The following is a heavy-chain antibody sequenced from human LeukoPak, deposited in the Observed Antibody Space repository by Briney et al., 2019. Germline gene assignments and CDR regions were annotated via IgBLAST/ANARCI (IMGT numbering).Heavy chain of an antibody. J-gene: IGHJ5*02. CDR3: ARVVGGSGSYDWFDP. Sequence: ASVKASCKASGYTFTSYGISWVRQAPGQGLEWMGWISAYNGNTNYAQKLQGRVTMTTDTSTSTAYMELRSLRSDDTAVYYCARVVGGSGSYDWFDPWGQGTLVTVSS. D-gene: IGHD3-10*01. V-gene: IGHV1-18*01. CDR1: GYTFTSYG. CDR2: ISAYNGNT.